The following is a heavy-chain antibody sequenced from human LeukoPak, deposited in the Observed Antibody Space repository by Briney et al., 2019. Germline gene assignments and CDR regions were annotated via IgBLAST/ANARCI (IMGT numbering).Heavy chain of an antibody. D-gene: IGHD4-17*01. V-gene: IGHV3-23*01. CDR1: GFTFSSDA. CDR3: AKSFGGTTVTTGY. J-gene: IGHJ4*02. CDR2: ISGSGGST. Sequence: GGSLRVSCAASGFTFSSDAMSWVRQAPGKGLEWVSAISGSGGSTYYADSVKGRFTISRDNSKNPLYLQMTSLRAEDPAVYYCAKSFGGTTVTTGYWGQGTLVTVSS.